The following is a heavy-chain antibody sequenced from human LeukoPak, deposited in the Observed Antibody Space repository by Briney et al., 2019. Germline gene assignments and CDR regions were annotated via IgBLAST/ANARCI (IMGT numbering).Heavy chain of an antibody. CDR2: ISGSGTTT. V-gene: IGHV3-48*03. CDR3: AKVAKYYYGPETYYFFEQ. CDR1: GFTFSSYE. J-gene: IGHJ4*02. Sequence: GGSLRLSCSASGFTFSSYEMNWVRQAPGKGLEWVSYISGSGTTTYYADSVKGRFTISRDNAKNSLFLQMNSLRVEDTAVYYCAKVAKYYYGPETYYFFEQWGQGTPVTASS. D-gene: IGHD3-10*01.